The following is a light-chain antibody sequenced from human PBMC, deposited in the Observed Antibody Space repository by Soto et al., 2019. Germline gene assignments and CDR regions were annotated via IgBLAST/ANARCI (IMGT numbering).Light chain of an antibody. Sequence: EIVLTQSPATLSLSPGERATLACRASQSVSSYLACYQQKPGQAPRRRIYDASNRAPGIPARFSGSGSGTDFALTISRLVPEDFAVYYCQQRSTWPPYTFGQGTKLESK. V-gene: IGKV3-11*01. CDR2: DAS. CDR1: QSVSSY. CDR3: QQRSTWPPYT. J-gene: IGKJ2*01.